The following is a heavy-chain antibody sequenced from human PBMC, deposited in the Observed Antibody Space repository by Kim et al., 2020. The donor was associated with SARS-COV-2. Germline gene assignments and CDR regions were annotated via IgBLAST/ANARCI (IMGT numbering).Heavy chain of an antibody. J-gene: IGHJ4*02. D-gene: IGHD4-17*01. Sequence: NPPLKSRVTISVDTSKNQFSLKLSSVTAADTAVYYCARVSRDYGDYGLNYWGQGTLVTVSS. CDR3: ARVSRDYGDYGLNY. V-gene: IGHV4-34*01.